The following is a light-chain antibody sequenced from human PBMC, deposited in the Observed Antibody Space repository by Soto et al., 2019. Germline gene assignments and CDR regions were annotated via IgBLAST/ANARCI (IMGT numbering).Light chain of an antibody. V-gene: IGKV1-39*02. CDR2: GVS. Sequence: DIQMTQSPSILSASVGDRVTITCRASQVISKFLNWYQQKPGKAPNLLIFGVSSLGSGVPSRCSGSGSETDFTLTITTLQPEDFAVYYCQQYGSSGTFGQGTKVDIK. CDR3: QQYGSSGT. J-gene: IGKJ1*01. CDR1: QVISKF.